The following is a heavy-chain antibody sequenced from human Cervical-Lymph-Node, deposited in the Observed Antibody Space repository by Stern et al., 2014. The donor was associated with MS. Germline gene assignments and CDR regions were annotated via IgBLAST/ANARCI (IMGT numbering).Heavy chain of an antibody. Sequence: QVQLEESGTEVKKPGASVKVSCKASGYTFTDYFMHWVRQAPGQGLELMGWINPNNGATTYSQKFQGRVTMTRDTSISTAYMELSSLRSDDTAVYYCGGQGPYGSGSYVSYWGPGTLVTVSS. D-gene: IGHD3-10*01. CDR3: GGQGPYGSGSYVSY. CDR2: INPNNGAT. CDR1: GYTFTDYF. J-gene: IGHJ4*02. V-gene: IGHV1-2*02.